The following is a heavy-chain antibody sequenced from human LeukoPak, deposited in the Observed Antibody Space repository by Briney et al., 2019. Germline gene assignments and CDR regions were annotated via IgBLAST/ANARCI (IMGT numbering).Heavy chain of an antibody. V-gene: IGHV1-2*02. CDR1: GYTFTGYY. D-gene: IGHD3-22*01. CDR3: ARTSYYGSSGYDR. Sequence: ASVKVSCKASGYTFTGYYMHWVRQAPGQGLEWMGWINPNSGGTNYAQKFQGRVTMTRDTSISTAYMELSRLRSDDTAVYYCARTSYYGSSGYDRWGQGTLVTVSS. J-gene: IGHJ5*02. CDR2: INPNSGGT.